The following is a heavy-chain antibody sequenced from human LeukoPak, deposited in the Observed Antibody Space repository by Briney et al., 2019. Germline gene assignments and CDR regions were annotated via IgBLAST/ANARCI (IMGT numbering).Heavy chain of an antibody. J-gene: IGHJ5*02. CDR3: ARILISEWWGDWFDP. CDR2: IFYSGST. D-gene: IGHD2-15*01. V-gene: IGHV4-59*08. CDR1: GGSISSFY. Sequence: PSETLSLTCTVSGGSISSFYWNWIRQPPGKGLEWIGYIFYSGSTNYNPSLKSRVTISVDTSKNQFSLKLSSVTAADTAVYYCARILISEWWGDWFDPWGQGTLVTVSS.